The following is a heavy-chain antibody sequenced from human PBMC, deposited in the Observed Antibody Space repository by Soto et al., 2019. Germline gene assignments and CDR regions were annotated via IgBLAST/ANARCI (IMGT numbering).Heavy chain of an antibody. CDR3: AKEGPYDYVWGTIRKFDY. V-gene: IGHV1-69*13. Sequence: SVKVSCKASGGTFNFYAISWVRQAPGQGLEWMGGIIPMFGTANYTQDFQGRVTITADESTSTAYLELNSLRSEDTAVYYCAKEGPYDYVWGTIRKFDYWGQGTLVTVSS. D-gene: IGHD3-16*01. CDR2: IIPMFGTA. CDR1: GGTFNFYA. J-gene: IGHJ4*02.